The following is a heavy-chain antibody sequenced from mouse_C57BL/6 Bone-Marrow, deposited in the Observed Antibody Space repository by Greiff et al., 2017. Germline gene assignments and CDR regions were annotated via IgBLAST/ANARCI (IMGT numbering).Heavy chain of an antibody. V-gene: IGHV1-69*01. J-gene: IGHJ2*01. CDR3: ARSDFDY. Sequence: QVQLQQPGAELVLPGASVKLSCKASGYTFTSYWMHWVKQRPGQGLEWIGEIDPSDSYTNYNQKFKGKSTVTVDKSSSTAYMQLSSLTSEDSAVYYCARSDFDYWGQGTTLTVSA. CDR1: GYTFTSYW. CDR2: IDPSDSYT.